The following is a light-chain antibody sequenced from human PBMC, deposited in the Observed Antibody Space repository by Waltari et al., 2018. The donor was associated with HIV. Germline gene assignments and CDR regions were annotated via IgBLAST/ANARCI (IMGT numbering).Light chain of an antibody. CDR3: ASYISSASPE. V-gene: IGLV2-14*01. Sequence: QSALTQPASVSGSPAQSITISCAGTSSDLRDYNSVSWYQPHPGNVPKVIIYEGSHRPSGVSSRFSGSISANTASLTISGLQPEDEADYFCASYISSASPEFGGGTKVTVL. CDR2: EGS. J-gene: IGLJ3*02. CDR1: SSDLRDYNS.